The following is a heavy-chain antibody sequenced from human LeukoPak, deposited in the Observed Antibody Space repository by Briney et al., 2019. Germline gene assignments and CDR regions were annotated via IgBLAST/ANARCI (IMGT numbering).Heavy chain of an antibody. CDR1: GFTFDYYT. D-gene: IGHD3-22*01. CDR3: AKGTVVVIGPLDY. J-gene: IGHJ4*02. Sequence: PGGSLRLSCAASGFTFDYYTMHGVRQAPGKGLEWVSLISWDGGSTFYADSVKGRFTISRDNSKNSLYLQMNSLRTEDTALYYCAKGTVVVIGPLDYWGQGTLVTVSS. V-gene: IGHV3-43*01. CDR2: ISWDGGST.